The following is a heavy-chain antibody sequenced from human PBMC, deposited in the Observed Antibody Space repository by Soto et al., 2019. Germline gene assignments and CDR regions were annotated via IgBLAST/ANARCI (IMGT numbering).Heavy chain of an antibody. Sequence: EGSLRLSCAASGFTFSSSVMNWVRQAPGKGLQWVSGISDGGRFTYYAESVKGRFTISRDDSKRMLFLQMNSLRAEDTAVYYCAKSGPTNYFDYWGPGSLVTVSS. CDR2: ISDGGRFT. D-gene: IGHD1-26*01. J-gene: IGHJ4*02. V-gene: IGHV3-23*01. CDR3: AKSGPTNYFDY. CDR1: GFTFSSSV.